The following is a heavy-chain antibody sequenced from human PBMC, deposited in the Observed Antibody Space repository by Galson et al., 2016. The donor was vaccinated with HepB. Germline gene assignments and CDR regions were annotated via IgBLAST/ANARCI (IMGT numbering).Heavy chain of an antibody. CDR1: GYAFASYN. D-gene: IGHD4-17*01. CDR3: AYDYGDYNFDY. J-gene: IGHJ4*02. CDR2: INPSGGST. V-gene: IGHV1-46*01. Sequence: SVKVSCKASGYAFASYNMHWVRQAPGQGLEWMGIINPSGGSTNYAQKFQGRVTMTRDTSTSTVYMELSSLRSEDTAVYYWAYDYGDYNFDYWGQGTLVTVSS.